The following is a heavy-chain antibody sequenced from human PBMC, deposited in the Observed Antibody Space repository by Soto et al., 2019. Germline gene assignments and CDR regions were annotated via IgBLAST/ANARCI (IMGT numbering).Heavy chain of an antibody. CDR3: GRGLSKAGFLHRMDG. CDR1: GGSISSGGYY. J-gene: IGHJ6*02. Sequence: QVQLQESGPGLVKPSQTLSLTCTVSGGSISSGGYYWTWIRQHPGKGLEWIGYNYYSGITYYNPSPKGSINHSPDQFKDPFFPEVSFGHAGEPAGYFWGRGLSKAGFLHRMDGWGQGATVTVSS. CDR2: NYYSGIT. V-gene: IGHV4-31*03. D-gene: IGHD6-6*01.